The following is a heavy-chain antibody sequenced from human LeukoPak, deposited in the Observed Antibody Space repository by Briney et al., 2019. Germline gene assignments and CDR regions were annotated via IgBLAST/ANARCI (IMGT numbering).Heavy chain of an antibody. CDR3: AKDRAMVMSYFDY. CDR2: ISYDGSNK. CDR1: GFTFSSYG. Sequence: GRSLRLSCAASGFTFSSYGMHWVRQAPGKGLEWVAVISYDGSNKYYADSVKGRFTISRDNSKNTLYLQMNSLRAEDTAVYYCAKDRAMVMSYFDYWGQGTLVTVSS. V-gene: IGHV3-30*18. J-gene: IGHJ4*02. D-gene: IGHD5-18*01.